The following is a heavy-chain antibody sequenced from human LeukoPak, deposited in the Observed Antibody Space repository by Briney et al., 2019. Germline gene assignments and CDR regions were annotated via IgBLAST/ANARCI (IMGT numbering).Heavy chain of an antibody. D-gene: IGHD5-12*01. V-gene: IGHV1-2*02. CDR3: ARSSLGGYDYVYFDY. CDR1: GYTFTGYY. J-gene: IGHJ4*02. CDR2: INPNSGGT. Sequence: ASVKVSCKASGYTFTGYYMHWVRQAPGQGLERMGWINPNSGGTNYAQKFQGRVTMTRDTSISTAYMELSRLRSDDTAVYYCARSSLGGYDYVYFDYWGQGTLVTVSS.